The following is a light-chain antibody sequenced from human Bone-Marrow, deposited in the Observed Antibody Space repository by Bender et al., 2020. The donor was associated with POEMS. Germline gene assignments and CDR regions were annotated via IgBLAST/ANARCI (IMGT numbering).Light chain of an antibody. CDR2: DVS. J-gene: IGLJ3*02. Sequence: QSALTQPRSVSGSPGQSVTISCTGSSSDVAGYNYVSWYQQHPGKAPQLMICDVSKRPSGISNRFSGSKSGNTASLTISGLQAEDEADFYCCAYAGSGILVFGGGTKVTVV. V-gene: IGLV2-11*01. CDR1: SSDVAGYNY. CDR3: CAYAGSGILV.